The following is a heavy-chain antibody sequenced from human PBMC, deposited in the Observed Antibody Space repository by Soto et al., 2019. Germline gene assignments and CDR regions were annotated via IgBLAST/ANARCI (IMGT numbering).Heavy chain of an antibody. Sequence: EVQLLQSGGGLVQPGGSLRLSCAVSGFTFTTYGVTWVRQASGRGLEWVSGFSGYGGGTFYAASVKGRFTISRDNSTVYLQTNSLRPEDTAVYFCTRWKGYGDTGGQGTLVTVSS. CDR1: GFTFTTYG. V-gene: IGHV3-23*01. J-gene: IGHJ4*02. CDR2: FSGYGGGT. CDR3: TRWKGYGDT. D-gene: IGHD4-17*01.